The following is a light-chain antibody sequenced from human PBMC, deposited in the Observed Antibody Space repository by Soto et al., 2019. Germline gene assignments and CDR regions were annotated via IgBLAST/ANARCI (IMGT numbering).Light chain of an antibody. CDR3: QQYCTS. CDR2: AVS. J-gene: IGKJ2*01. CDR1: QTVSSNY. Sequence: EIVLTQSPGTLSLSPGERATLSCRASQTVSSNYFAWYQQKPGQAPRLLIYAVSYRATGVPDRFSGSGSGTDFTLTISRLEPEDSAVYYCQQYCTSFGQGAKLEI. V-gene: IGKV3-20*01.